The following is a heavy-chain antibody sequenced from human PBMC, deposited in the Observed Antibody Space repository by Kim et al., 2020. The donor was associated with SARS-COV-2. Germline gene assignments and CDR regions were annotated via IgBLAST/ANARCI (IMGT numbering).Heavy chain of an antibody. V-gene: IGHV1-69*04. D-gene: IGHD5-18*01. CDR2: IIPILGIA. J-gene: IGHJ4*02. Sequence: SVKVSCKASGGTFSSYAISWVRQAPGQGLEWMGRIIPILGIANYAQKFQGRVTITADKSTSTAYMELSSLRSEDTAVYYCARALSYSYGPYYFDYWGQG. CDR3: ARALSYSYGPYYFDY. CDR1: GGTFSSYA.